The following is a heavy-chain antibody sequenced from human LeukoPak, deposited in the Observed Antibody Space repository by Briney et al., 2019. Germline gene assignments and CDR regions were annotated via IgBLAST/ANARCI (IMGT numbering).Heavy chain of an antibody. J-gene: IGHJ4*02. CDR3: AKDDYYDSSGYLRYYFDY. CDR1: GFTFSNYA. D-gene: IGHD3-22*01. Sequence: GGSLRLSCAASGFTFSNYAMSWVRQAPGPGLEWVSAISGSGGSTYYADSVKCRFTISRDNSKNTLYLQMNSLRAENTAVYYCAKDDYYDSSGYLRYYFDYWGQGTLVTVSS. V-gene: IGHV3-23*01. CDR2: ISGSGGST.